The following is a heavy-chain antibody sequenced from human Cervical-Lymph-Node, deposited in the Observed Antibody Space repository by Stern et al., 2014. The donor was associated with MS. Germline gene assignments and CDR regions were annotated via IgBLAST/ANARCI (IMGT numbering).Heavy chain of an antibody. Sequence: QVTLRESGPTLVKPTQTVTLTCTLSGFSVATAGVGVGWIRQPPGKALEWLALIYWDDDKLYSPSLKNRVTIIKDTSKNQVVLTMTNVDPVDTATYYCAHSRVKYCRGGTCYSSLFDYWGQGTLVTVSS. CDR2: IYWDDDK. V-gene: IGHV2-5*02. D-gene: IGHD2-15*01. CDR3: AHSRVKYCRGGTCYSSLFDY. J-gene: IGHJ4*02. CDR1: GFSVATAGVG.